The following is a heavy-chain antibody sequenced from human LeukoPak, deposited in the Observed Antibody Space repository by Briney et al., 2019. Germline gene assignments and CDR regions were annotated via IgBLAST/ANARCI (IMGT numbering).Heavy chain of an antibody. J-gene: IGHJ5*02. Sequence: KSSETLSLTCTVSGGSISSYYWSWIRQPAGKGLEWIGHIYSSGSTNYNPSLKSRVTMSVDTSKNQFSLKLSSVTAADTAVYYCARVRADYYGSGSHYKVWFDPWGQGTLVTVSS. CDR2: IYSSGST. V-gene: IGHV4-4*07. CDR1: GGSISSYY. CDR3: ARVRADYYGSGSHYKVWFDP. D-gene: IGHD3-10*01.